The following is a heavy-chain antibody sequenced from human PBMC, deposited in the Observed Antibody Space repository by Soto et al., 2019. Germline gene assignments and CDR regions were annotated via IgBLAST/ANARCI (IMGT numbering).Heavy chain of an antibody. J-gene: IGHJ4*02. CDR2: ITFRGDYT. CDR3: AKLGTMGVFDN. CDR1: GFTFSSYA. Sequence: EVQLLESGGGLVSPGGSLRLSCAAYGFTFSSYAMSWVRQAPGKGLEWLAGITFRGDYTYYADSVKGRFSLSRDNSRNRLDLQMNNLKVEDTALYYCAKLGTMGVFDNWGQGTLLTVSS. V-gene: IGHV3-23*01. D-gene: IGHD1-26*01.